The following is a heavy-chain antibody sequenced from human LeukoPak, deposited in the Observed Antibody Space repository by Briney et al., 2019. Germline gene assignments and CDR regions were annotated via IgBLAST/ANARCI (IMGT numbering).Heavy chain of an antibody. V-gene: IGHV3-21*01. CDR3: AKDYVWGSYRPTLFDY. CDR2: ISSSSSYI. J-gene: IGHJ4*02. CDR1: GYSISSGY. D-gene: IGHD3-16*02. Sequence: ETLSLTCTVSGYSISSGYFWGWIRQPPGKGLEWVSSISSSSSYIYYADSVKGRFTISRDNAKNSLYLQMNSLRAEDTAVYYCAKDYVWGSYRPTLFDYWGQGTLVTVSS.